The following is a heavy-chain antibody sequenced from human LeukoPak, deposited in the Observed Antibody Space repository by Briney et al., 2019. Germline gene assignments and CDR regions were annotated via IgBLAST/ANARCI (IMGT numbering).Heavy chain of an antibody. V-gene: IGHV4-39*07. CDR1: GGSISSSSYY. J-gene: IGHJ6*03. D-gene: IGHD3-10*01. Sequence: SETLSLTCTVSGGSISSSSYYWGWIRQPPGKGLEWIGSIYYSGSTYYNPSLKSRVTISVDTSKNQFSLKLGSVTAADTAVYYCARVVSSQAYYMDVWGKGTTVTVSS. CDR3: ARVVSSQAYYMDV. CDR2: IYYSGST.